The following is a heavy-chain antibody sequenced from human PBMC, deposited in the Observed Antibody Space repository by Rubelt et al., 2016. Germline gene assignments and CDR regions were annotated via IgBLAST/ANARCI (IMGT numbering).Heavy chain of an antibody. J-gene: IGHJ4*02. V-gene: IGHV1-24*01. Sequence: GLEWMGGFDPEDGETIYAQKFQGRVTMTEDTSTDTAYMELSRLRSDDTAVYYCARESRFLEWLPVGNYWGQGTLVTVSS. CDR3: ARESRFLEWLPVGNY. D-gene: IGHD3-3*01. CDR2: FDPEDGET.